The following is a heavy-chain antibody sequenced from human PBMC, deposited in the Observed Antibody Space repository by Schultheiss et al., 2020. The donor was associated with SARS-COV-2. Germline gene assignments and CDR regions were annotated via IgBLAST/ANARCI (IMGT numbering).Heavy chain of an antibody. Sequence: GGSLRLSCAASGFTFSTYAMSWVRQAPGKGLVWVSRINSDGSSTSYADSVKGRFTISRDNAKNTLYLQMNSLRAEDTAVYYCAKGPDWTYTDHWGQGTLVTVSS. CDR2: INSDGSST. V-gene: IGHV3-74*01. CDR3: AKGPDWTYTDH. CDR1: GFTFSTYA. J-gene: IGHJ4*02. D-gene: IGHD1-7*01.